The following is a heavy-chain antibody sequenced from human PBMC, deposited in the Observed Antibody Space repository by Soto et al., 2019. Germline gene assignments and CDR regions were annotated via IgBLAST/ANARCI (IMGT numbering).Heavy chain of an antibody. V-gene: IGHV1-69*06. CDR1: GGTFSSYA. CDR3: AREPYSSSWKNWFDP. CDR2: IIPIFGTA. J-gene: IGHJ5*02. Sequence: ASVKVSCKASGGTFSSYAISWVRQAPGRGLEWMGGIIPIFGTASYAQKFQGRVTITADKSTSTAYMELSSLRSEDTAVYYCAREPYSSSWKNWFDPWGQGTLVTVSS. D-gene: IGHD6-13*01.